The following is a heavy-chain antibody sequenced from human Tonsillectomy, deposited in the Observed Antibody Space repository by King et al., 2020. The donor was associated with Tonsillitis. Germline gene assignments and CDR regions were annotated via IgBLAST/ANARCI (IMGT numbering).Heavy chain of an antibody. CDR3: AKAQWVDYYYCMDV. V-gene: IGHV3-23*04. CDR2: ISDSGGTT. J-gene: IGHJ6*02. Sequence: VQLVESGGGLVQPGGSLRLSCAASGFTFSSYAMSWVRQAPGQGLEWVSGISDSGGTTYYADYVKGRFTISRDNSKNTLYLQMNSLRAEDTAVYYCAKAQWVDYYYCMDVWGQGTTVTVSS. CDR1: GFTFSSYA. D-gene: IGHD6-19*01.